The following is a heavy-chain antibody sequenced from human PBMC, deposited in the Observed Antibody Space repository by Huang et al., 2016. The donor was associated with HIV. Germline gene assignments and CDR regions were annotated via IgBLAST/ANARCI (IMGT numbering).Heavy chain of an antibody. J-gene: IGHJ4*02. CDR3: ARGQLGSYGDYDVLY. CDR2: IIPMVGTP. V-gene: IGHV1-69*13. D-gene: IGHD4-17*01. CDR1: GGTFSKYA. Sequence: QVQLVQSGAEVKTPGSSVKVSCKASGGTFSKYAISWVRQAPGQGREWMGGIIPMVGTPNYARKFQGRVTITADESTSTTYVEVSSLRSEDTALYYCARGQLGSYGDYDVLYWGQGTLVTVSS.